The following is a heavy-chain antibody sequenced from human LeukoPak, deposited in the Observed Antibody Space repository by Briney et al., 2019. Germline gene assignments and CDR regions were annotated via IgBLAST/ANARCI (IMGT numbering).Heavy chain of an antibody. D-gene: IGHD6-13*01. J-gene: IGHJ4*02. V-gene: IGHV3-9*01. Sequence: GGSLRLSCAASGFTFDDYAMHWVRQAPGKGLEWVSGISWNSGNIGYADSVKGRFTISRDNGKNSLYLQMNSLRAEDTAVYYCAKGVAAAGTYYFDYWGQGTLVTVSS. CDR3: AKGVAAAGTYYFDY. CDR2: ISWNSGNI. CDR1: GFTFDDYA.